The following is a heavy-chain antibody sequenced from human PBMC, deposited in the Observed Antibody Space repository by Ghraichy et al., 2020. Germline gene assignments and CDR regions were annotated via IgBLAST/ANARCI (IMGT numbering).Heavy chain of an antibody. J-gene: IGHJ3*02. Sequence: GGSLRLSCAASGFTFSSYSMNWVRQAPGKGLEWVSYISSSSSTIYYADSVKGRFTISRDNAKNSLYLQMNSLRAEDTAVYYCARGTAVVGATWGAFDIWGQGTMVTVSS. CDR2: ISSSSSTI. D-gene: IGHD1-26*01. V-gene: IGHV3-48*01. CDR1: GFTFSSYS. CDR3: ARGTAVVGATWGAFDI.